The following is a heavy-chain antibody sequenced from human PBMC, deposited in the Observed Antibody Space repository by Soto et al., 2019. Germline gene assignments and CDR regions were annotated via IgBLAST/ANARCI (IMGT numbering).Heavy chain of an antibody. CDR3: AASTLASVVVAAPGY. Sequence: SVKVSCKASGFTFTSSAMQWVRQARGQRLEWIGWIVVGSGNTNYAQKFQERVTITRDMSTSTAYMELSSLRSEDTAVYYCAASTLASVVVAAPGYWRQGPLVTVSS. D-gene: IGHD2-15*01. J-gene: IGHJ4*02. V-gene: IGHV1-58*02. CDR1: GFTFTSSA. CDR2: IVVGSGNT.